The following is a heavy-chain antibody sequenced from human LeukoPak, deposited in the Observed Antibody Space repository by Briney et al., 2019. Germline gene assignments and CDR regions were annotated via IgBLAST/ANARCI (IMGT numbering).Heavy chain of an antibody. J-gene: IGHJ3*02. CDR2: INPNSGGT. V-gene: IGHV1-2*02. D-gene: IGHD3-3*01. CDR3: ARSYYDFWSGYYGGAFDI. CDR1: GYTFTGYY. Sequence: ASVKVSCKASGYTFTGYYMHWVRQAPGQGLEWMGWINPNSGGTNSAQKFQGRVTMTRDTSISTAYMELSRLRSDDTAVYYCARSYYDFWSGYYGGAFDIWGQGTMVTVSS.